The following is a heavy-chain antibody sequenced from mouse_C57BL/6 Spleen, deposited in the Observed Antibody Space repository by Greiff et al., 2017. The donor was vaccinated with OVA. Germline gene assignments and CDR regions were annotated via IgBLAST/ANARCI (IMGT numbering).Heavy chain of an antibody. Sequence: QVQLKESGAELVRPGASVTLSCKASGYTFTDYEMHWVKQTPVHGLEWIGAIDPETGGTAYNQKFKGKAILTADKSSSTAYMELRSLTSEDSAVYYCTRSLGDAMDDWGQGTSVTVSS. D-gene: IGHD3-1*01. CDR1: GYTFTDYE. CDR3: TRSLGDAMDD. J-gene: IGHJ4*01. CDR2: IDPETGGT. V-gene: IGHV1-15*01.